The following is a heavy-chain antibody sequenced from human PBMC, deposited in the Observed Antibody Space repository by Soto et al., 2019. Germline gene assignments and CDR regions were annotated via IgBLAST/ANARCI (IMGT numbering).Heavy chain of an antibody. CDR1: GGSISSYY. J-gene: IGHJ4*02. CDR3: ARVKYGDYVYDY. CDR2: IYYSGST. V-gene: IGHV4-59*01. D-gene: IGHD4-17*01. Sequence: SETLSLTCTVSGGSISSYYWSWIRQPPGKGLEWIGYIYYSGSTNYNPSIKSRVTITVDTSKNQFSLKLNSVTAADTAVYYCARVKYGDYVYDYWGQGTLVTVSS.